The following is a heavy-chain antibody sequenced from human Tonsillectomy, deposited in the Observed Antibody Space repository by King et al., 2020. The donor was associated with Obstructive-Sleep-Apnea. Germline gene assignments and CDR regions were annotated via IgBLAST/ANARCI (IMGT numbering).Heavy chain of an antibody. D-gene: IGHD6-13*01. J-gene: IGHJ6*02. V-gene: IGHV4-59*01. CDR1: VGSLSSYD. Sequence: QLQESGPGLVKHSETLSLTCTVSVGSLSSYDWSWILQPPGKGLDRFVSVNYSCSSNYKPSLKSRVTISVDTSKNQFSLKLSSVTAADTAVYYCARDLYSSTNYYYYGMDVWGQGTTVTVSS. CDR2: VNYSCSS. CDR3: ARDLYSSTNYYYYGMDV.